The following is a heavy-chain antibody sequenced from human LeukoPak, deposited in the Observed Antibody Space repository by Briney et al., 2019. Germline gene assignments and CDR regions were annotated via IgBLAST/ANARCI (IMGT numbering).Heavy chain of an antibody. CDR2: ISGYNGNT. D-gene: IGHD2-15*01. Sequence: GASVKVSCKASGYTFTSYYMHWVRQAPGQGLEWMGWISGYNGNTNYAQKLQGRVTMTSDTSTSSAYMELRSLRSDDTAVYFCARDGSGIAGPIGFFDYWGQGTLVTVSS. J-gene: IGHJ4*02. CDR3: ARDGSGIAGPIGFFDY. V-gene: IGHV1-18*04. CDR1: GYTFTSYY.